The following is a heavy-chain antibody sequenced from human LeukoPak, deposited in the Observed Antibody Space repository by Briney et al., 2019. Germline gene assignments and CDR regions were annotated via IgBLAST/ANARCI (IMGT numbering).Heavy chain of an antibody. CDR2: IYTSGST. Sequence: PSETLSLTCTVSGGSISSGSYYWSWIRQPARKGLEWIGRIYTSGSTNYNPSLKSRVTISVDTSKNQFSLKLSSVTAADTAVYYCARGGTYYYGSFDYWGQGTLVTVSS. J-gene: IGHJ4*02. V-gene: IGHV4-61*02. CDR3: ARGGTYYYGSFDY. CDR1: GGSISSGSYY. D-gene: IGHD3-10*01.